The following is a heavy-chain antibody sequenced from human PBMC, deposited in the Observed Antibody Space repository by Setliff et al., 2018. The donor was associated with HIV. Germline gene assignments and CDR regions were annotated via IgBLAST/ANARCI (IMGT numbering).Heavy chain of an antibody. J-gene: IGHJ6*02. CDR3: ARGHYFKDV. V-gene: IGHV3-48*03. D-gene: IGHD3-22*01. CDR2: ISGSGSAM. Sequence: PGGSLRLSCAAPGFTFSSYEMNWVRQAPGKGLEWVSYISGSGSAMYYADSVEGRFTISRDNAKTSLYLQMNSLRAEDTAVYHCARGHYFKDVWGQGTTVTVSS. CDR1: GFTFSSYE.